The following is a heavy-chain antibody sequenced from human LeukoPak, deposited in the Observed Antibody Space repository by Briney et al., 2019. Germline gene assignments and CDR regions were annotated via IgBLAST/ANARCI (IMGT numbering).Heavy chain of an antibody. Sequence: SGTLSLTCGVSGGSITNTNYWTWVRQPPGKGLEWIGEVNLQGSTNYNPSLMGRVAIAVDTSENHISLQLTSVTAAGTAVYYCAREGGPYRPLDYSGQGTLVTVYS. V-gene: IGHV4-4*02. J-gene: IGHJ4*02. CDR3: AREGGPYRPLDY. CDR1: GGSITNTNY. CDR2: VNLQGST.